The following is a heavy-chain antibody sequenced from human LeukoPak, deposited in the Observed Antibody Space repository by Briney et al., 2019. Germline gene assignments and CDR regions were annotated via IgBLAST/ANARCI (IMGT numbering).Heavy chain of an antibody. CDR1: GGSISRYY. V-gene: IGHV4-59*01. J-gene: IGHJ5*02. Sequence: PSETLSLTCTVSGGSISRYYWSWIRQPPGKGLEWIGHIYGSGSTNYNPSLKSRVTLSVDPSQGQFSLKLSSVTAADTAVYYCAREGTSGTRLNWFDPWGQGTLVTVSS. D-gene: IGHD1-1*01. CDR2: IYGSGST. CDR3: AREGTSGTRLNWFDP.